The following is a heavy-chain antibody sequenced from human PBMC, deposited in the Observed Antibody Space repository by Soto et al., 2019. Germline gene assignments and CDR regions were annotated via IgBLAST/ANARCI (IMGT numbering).Heavy chain of an antibody. CDR1: GGSISSGDYY. CDR3: ARDQGAYYYYYYGMDV. J-gene: IGHJ6*02. V-gene: IGHV4-30-4*01. Sequence: SETLSLTCTVSGGSISSGDYYWSWIRQPPGKGLEWIGYIYYSGSTYYNPSLKSRVTISVDTSKNQFSLKLSSVTAADTVVYYCARDQGAYYYYYYGMDVWGQGTTVTVSS. CDR2: IYYSGST.